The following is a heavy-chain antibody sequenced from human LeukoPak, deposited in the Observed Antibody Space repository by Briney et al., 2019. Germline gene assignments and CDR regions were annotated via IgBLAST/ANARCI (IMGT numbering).Heavy chain of an antibody. CDR3: ARGGCSGGSCYSADY. J-gene: IGHJ4*02. CDR1: GGSITRNSYY. Sequence: SETLSLTCTVSGGSITRNSYYWVWIRQPPGKGLEWIGSIYYSGSTYYNSSLKSRLTISVDTSKNQFSLKLSSVTAADTAVYYCARGGCSGGSCYSADYWGQGTLVTVSS. CDR2: IYYSGST. D-gene: IGHD2-15*01. V-gene: IGHV4-39*07.